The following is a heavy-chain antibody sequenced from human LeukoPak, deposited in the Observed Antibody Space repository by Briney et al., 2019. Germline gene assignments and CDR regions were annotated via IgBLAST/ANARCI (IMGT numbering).Heavy chain of an antibody. CDR2: IYYSGST. Sequence: SETLSLTCTVSGGSISSGDYYWSWIRQPPGNGLEWIGYIYYSGSTYYNPSLKSRVTISVDTSKNQFSLKLSSVTAADTAVYYCARDGKDYGLDAFDIWGQGTMVTVSS. CDR1: GGSISSGDYY. D-gene: IGHD3-16*01. CDR3: ARDGKDYGLDAFDI. J-gene: IGHJ3*02. V-gene: IGHV4-30-4*01.